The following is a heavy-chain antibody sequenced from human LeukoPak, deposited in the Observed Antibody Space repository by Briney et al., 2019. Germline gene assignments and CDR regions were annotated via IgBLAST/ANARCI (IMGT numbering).Heavy chain of an antibody. CDR1: GGSISSGGYS. J-gene: IGHJ2*01. CDR3: ARGFPPLRFPVRYFDL. V-gene: IGHV4-30-2*01. Sequence: SQTLSLTCAVSGGSISSGGYSWSWIRQPPGKGLEWIGYIYHSGSTYYNPSLKSRVTISVDRSKNPFSLKLSSVTAADTAVHYCARGFPPLRFPVRYFDLWGRGTLVTVSS. D-gene: IGHD4-17*01. CDR2: IYHSGST.